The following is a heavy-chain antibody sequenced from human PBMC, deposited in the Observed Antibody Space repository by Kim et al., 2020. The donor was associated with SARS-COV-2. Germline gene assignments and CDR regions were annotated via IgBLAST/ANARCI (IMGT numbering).Heavy chain of an antibody. J-gene: IGHJ5*02. CDR1: GFTFSSYG. Sequence: GGSLRLSCAASGFTFSSYGMHWVRQAPGKGLVWVSGIPNDGSSTNYADSVKGRFTISRDNSKNTLYLQMNSLRAEDTAVYYCAKVIRSSSWYGANWFDPWGQGTLVTVST. V-gene: IGHV3-NL1*01. CDR2: IPNDGSST. D-gene: IGHD6-13*01. CDR3: AKVIRSSSWYGANWFDP.